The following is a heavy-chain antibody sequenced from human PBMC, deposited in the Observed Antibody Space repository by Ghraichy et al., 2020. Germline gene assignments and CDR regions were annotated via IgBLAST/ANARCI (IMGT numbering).Heavy chain of an antibody. D-gene: IGHD3-3*01. CDR3: ARVRARGYYDFWSGYYAY. CDR2: INPNSGGT. CDR1: GYTFTGYY. V-gene: IGHV1-2*02. J-gene: IGHJ4*02. Sequence: ASVKVSCKASGYTFTGYYMHWVRQAPGQGLEWMGWINPNSGGTNYAQKFQGRVTMTRDTSISTAYMELSRLRSDDTAVYYCARVRARGYYDFWSGYYAYWGQGTLVTVSS.